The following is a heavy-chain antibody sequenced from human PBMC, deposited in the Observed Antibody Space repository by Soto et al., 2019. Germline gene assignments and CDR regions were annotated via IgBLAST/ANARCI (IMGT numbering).Heavy chain of an antibody. CDR2: ISFSDGGT. Sequence: EEQLLESGGGLIQPGGSLRLACAASGFTFSSYAMTWVRQAPGKGLEWVSSISFSDGGTYYADSVKGRLTIYRDNSKNTLFLQMNSLRVEDTAVYYCVRDDRILGRRYFDLWGRGTLVTVPS. D-gene: IGHD3-16*01. CDR3: VRDDRILGRRYFDL. V-gene: IGHV3-23*01. J-gene: IGHJ2*01. CDR1: GFTFSSYA.